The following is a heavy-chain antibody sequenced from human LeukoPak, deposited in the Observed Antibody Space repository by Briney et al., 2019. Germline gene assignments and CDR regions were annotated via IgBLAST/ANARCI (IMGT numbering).Heavy chain of an antibody. V-gene: IGHV3-7*01. CDR2: IKQDGSEK. D-gene: IGHD6-13*01. CDR1: GITFSRYW. Sequence: GGSLRLSCAASGITFSRYWMSWVRQAPGKGLEWVANIKQDGSEKNYVDSVKGRFTISRDNAKKSLYLQMNSLRAEDTAVYYCANSGRLGSSWYSPNYFDYWGQGTLVTVSS. CDR3: ANSGRLGSSWYSPNYFDY. J-gene: IGHJ4*02.